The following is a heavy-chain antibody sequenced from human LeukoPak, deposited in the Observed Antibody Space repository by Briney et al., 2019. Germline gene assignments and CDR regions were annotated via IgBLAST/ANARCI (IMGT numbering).Heavy chain of an antibody. CDR1: GFTFSSYG. D-gene: IGHD3-10*01. CDR2: IWYDGSNK. J-gene: IGHJ6*02. Sequence: GRSLRLSCAASGFTFSSYGMHWVRQAPGKGLEWVAVIWYDGSNKYYADSVKGRFTISRDNSKNTLYLQMNSLRAEDTAVYYCARDFGLYYYYGMDVWGQGTTVTVSS. CDR3: ARDFGLYYYYGMDV. V-gene: IGHV3-33*01.